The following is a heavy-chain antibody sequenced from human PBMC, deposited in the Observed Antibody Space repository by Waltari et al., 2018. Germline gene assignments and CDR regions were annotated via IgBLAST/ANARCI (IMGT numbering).Heavy chain of an antibody. CDR1: GFTFSSYT. Sequence: EVQLLESGGGLVQPGGSLRLSCAASGFTFSSYTMTWVRQAPGQGLEWVSAIHNGGETTSYADSVKGRFTISRDNSKNTLYLQMNNLRAEDTAMYFCAKDSGVGGDDYWGQGTLVTVSS. CDR2: IHNGGETT. J-gene: IGHJ4*02. CDR3: AKDSGVGGDDY. V-gene: IGHV3-23*01. D-gene: IGHD3-3*01.